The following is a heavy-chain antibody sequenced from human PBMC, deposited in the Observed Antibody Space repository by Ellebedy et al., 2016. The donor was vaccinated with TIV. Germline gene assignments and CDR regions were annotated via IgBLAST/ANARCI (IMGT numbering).Heavy chain of an antibody. CDR1: GFTFSNYA. CDR3: AKDYSGLHGVDV. V-gene: IGHV3-23*01. J-gene: IGHJ6*02. CDR2: ISGSGGRT. D-gene: IGHD6-19*01. Sequence: PGGSLRLSCAASGFTFSNYALSWVRQAPGKGLEWVSGISGSGGRTYYADSVKGRFTISRDNSKNTLYLQMNSLRAEDTAVYYCAKDYSGLHGVDVWGQGTTVTVSS.